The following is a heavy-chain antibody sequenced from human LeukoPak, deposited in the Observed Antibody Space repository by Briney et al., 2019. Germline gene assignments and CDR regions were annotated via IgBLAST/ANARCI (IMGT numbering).Heavy chain of an antibody. V-gene: IGHV3-23*01. CDR3: AKAFVVVSLHGMDV. D-gene: IGHD2-2*01. Sequence: PGGSLRLSCAASGFTFSSYAMSWVRQAPGKGLEWVSAISGSGGSTYYADSVKGRFTISRDNSKNTLYLQMNSLRAEDTAVYYCAKAFVVVSLHGMDVWGQGTTVTVSS. J-gene: IGHJ6*02. CDR1: GFTFSSYA. CDR2: ISGSGGST.